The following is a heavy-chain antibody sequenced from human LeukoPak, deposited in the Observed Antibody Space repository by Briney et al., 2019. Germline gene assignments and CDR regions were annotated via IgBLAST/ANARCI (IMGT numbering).Heavy chain of an antibody. Sequence: SETLSLTCAVYGGSFSGYYWGCIRQPPGKGLEWIGEINHSGSTNYNPSLKSRVTISVDTSKNQFSLKLSSVTAADTAVYYCARDRSIVATILRPLLWGQGTLVTVSS. V-gene: IGHV4-34*01. D-gene: IGHD5-12*01. CDR1: GGSFSGYY. CDR2: INHSGST. J-gene: IGHJ4*02. CDR3: ARDRSIVATILRPLL.